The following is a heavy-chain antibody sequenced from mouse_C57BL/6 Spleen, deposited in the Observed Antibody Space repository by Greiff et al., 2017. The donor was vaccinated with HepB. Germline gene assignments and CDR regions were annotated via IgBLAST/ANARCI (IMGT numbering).Heavy chain of an antibody. Sequence: EVKLVESGEGLVKPGGSLKLSCAASGFTFSSYAMSWVRQTPEKRLEWVAYISSGGDYIYYADTVKGRFTISRDNARNTLYLQMSSLKSEDTAMYYCTSGSTLYYFDYWGQGTTLTVSS. CDR1: GFTFSSYA. J-gene: IGHJ2*01. D-gene: IGHD1-1*01. CDR2: ISSGGDYI. V-gene: IGHV5-9-1*02. CDR3: TSGSTLYYFDY.